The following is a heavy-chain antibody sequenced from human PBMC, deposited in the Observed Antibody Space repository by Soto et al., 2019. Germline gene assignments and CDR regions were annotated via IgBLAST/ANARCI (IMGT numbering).Heavy chain of an antibody. D-gene: IGHD4-17*01. J-gene: IGHJ3*02. CDR1: GGTFSSYA. Sequence: GASVKVSCKASGGTFSSYAISWVRQAPGQGLEWMGGIIPIFGTANYAQKFQGRVTITADKSTSTAYMELSSLRSEDTAVYYRATGRYGDYGAFDIWGQGTMVTVSS. CDR2: IIPIFGTA. V-gene: IGHV1-69*06. CDR3: ATGRYGDYGAFDI.